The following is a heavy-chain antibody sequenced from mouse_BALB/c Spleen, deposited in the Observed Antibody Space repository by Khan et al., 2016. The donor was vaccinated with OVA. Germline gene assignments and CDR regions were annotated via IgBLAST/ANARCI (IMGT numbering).Heavy chain of an antibody. V-gene: IGHV3-2*02. CDR3: ASELGRYYAMDY. J-gene: IGHJ4*01. CDR1: GYSITRDYA. D-gene: IGHD4-1*01. Sequence: EVQLQESGPGLVKPSQSLSLTCTVTGYSITRDYAWNWIRQFPGNKLEWMGYITNSGSTNYNPSLKSRISITRDTSKNQVFLQLNSLTTEDTATYYCASELGRYYAMDYWGQGTSVTVSS. CDR2: ITNSGST.